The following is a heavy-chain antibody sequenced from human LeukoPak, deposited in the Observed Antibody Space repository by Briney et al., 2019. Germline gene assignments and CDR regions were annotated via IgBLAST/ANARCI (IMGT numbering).Heavy chain of an antibody. CDR1: GFTFSSYE. CDR3: ARKDYGGYAYYYYGLDV. CDR2: ISSSGSTK. V-gene: IGHV3-48*03. D-gene: IGHD5-12*01. Sequence: GGSLRLSCAASGFTFSSYEMNWVRQAPGKGLEWVSYISSSGSTKYYADPVKGRLTISRDNAKNSLYLQMNSLRAEDTAVYYCARKDYGGYAYYYYGLDVWGKGTTVTVSS. J-gene: IGHJ6*04.